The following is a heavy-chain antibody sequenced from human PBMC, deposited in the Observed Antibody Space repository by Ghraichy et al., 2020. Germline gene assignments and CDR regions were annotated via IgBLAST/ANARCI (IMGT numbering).Heavy chain of an antibody. CDR3: ARSRRGGYDWGVDY. J-gene: IGHJ4*02. CDR2: ISSSSSYI. D-gene: IGHD5-12*01. Sequence: GGSLRLSCAASGFTFSSYSMNWVRQAPGKGLEWVSSISSSSSYIYYADSVKGRFTISRDNDKNSLYLQMNSLRAEDTAVYYCARSRRGGYDWGVDYWGQGTLVTVSS. V-gene: IGHV3-21*01. CDR1: GFTFSSYS.